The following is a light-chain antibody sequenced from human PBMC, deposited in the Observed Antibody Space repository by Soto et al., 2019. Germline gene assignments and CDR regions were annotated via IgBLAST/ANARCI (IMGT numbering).Light chain of an antibody. CDR3: ASWDDSLSGYV. V-gene: IGLV1-47*01. Sequence: QSVLTQPPSASGTPGQRVTISCSGSSSSIGTNYVYWYQQSPGTAPKLLIYKSNQRPSGVPDRFSGSKSGTSASLAISGLRSEDEADYHCASWDDSLSGYVFGTGTKVTVL. CDR1: SSSIGTNY. CDR2: KSN. J-gene: IGLJ1*01.